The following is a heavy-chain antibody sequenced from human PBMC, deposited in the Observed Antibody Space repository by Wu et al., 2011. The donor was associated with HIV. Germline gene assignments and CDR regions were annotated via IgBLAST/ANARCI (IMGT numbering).Heavy chain of an antibody. D-gene: IGHD1/OR15-1a*01. CDR1: GYRFNTYW. CDR3: VIGGWNNNDGVY. V-gene: IGHV5-51*01. CDR2: IYPGDSTA. J-gene: IGHJ4*02. Sequence: VQLVQSGAEMKKPGESLKISCKASGYRFNTYWIGWVRQMSGKGLEWMGIIYPGDSTAKYSASFEGHIIISGDTSLVTGDLQWNSLRASDTAMYYCVIGGWNNNDGVYWGQGTLVAVSS.